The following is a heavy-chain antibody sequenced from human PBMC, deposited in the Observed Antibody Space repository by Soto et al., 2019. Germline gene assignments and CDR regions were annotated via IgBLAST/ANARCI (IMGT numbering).Heavy chain of an antibody. D-gene: IGHD4-17*01. CDR1: GFTLSRYV. CDR2: IWYDGSNK. CDR3: ARGDYGGNSHAFDI. Sequence: GGSLRLSCASSGFTLSRYVMHWVRQAPGKGLEWVAIIWYDGSNKYYADSVRGRFTISRDNSKNTLYLQMNSLRAEDTAVYYCARGDYGGNSHAFDIWGQGTMVTVS. J-gene: IGHJ3*02. V-gene: IGHV3-33*01.